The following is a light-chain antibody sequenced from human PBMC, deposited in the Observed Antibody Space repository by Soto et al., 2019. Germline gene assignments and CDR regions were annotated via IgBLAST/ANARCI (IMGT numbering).Light chain of an antibody. J-gene: IGKJ2*01. CDR2: GAS. CDR3: QQYNNWPPDT. CDR1: QSVNNN. Sequence: EIILTQSPASLSVSPGERATLSCRASQSVNNNLAWYQQKRGQAPRLLIYGASTRATGIPGMFRGSGSGTEFTLTITSLQSEDFAVYFCQQYNNWPPDTFGQGTKVDIK. V-gene: IGKV3-15*01.